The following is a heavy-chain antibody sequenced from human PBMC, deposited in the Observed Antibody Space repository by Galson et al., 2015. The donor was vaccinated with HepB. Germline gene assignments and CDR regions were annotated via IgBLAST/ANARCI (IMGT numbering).Heavy chain of an antibody. CDR2: ISHDGINK. D-gene: IGHD2-21*02. Sequence: SLRLSCAASGFSFSGYVMYWVRLTPGRGLECVAIISHDGINKYYAASVKGRFTISRDKSNNTVCLQMNSLRSEDTGVYYCARDRHVVATTAPGHWGLGTLVIVSS. V-gene: IGHV3-30-3*01. CDR3: ARDRHVVATTAPGH. CDR1: GFSFSGYV. J-gene: IGHJ4*02.